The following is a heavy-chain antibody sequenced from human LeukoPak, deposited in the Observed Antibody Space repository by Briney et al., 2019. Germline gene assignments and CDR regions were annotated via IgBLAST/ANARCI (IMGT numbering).Heavy chain of an antibody. V-gene: IGHV4-59*02. CDR2: IYYSGST. J-gene: IGHJ5*02. CDR1: GGSVSDYY. Sequence: SETLSLTCTISGGSVSDYYWSWIRQPPGKGLEWIGYIYYSGSTNYNPSLKSRVTISVDTSKNQFSLKLSSVTAADTAVYYCARDIWYYYGSGSSLNWFDPWGQGTLVTVSS. D-gene: IGHD3-10*01. CDR3: ARDIWYYYGSGSSLNWFDP.